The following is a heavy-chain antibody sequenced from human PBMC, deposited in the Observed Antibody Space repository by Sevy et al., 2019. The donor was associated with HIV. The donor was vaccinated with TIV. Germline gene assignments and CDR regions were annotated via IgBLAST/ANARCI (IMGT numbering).Heavy chain of an antibody. D-gene: IGHD3-22*01. CDR1: GFTFSNYA. CDR2: IWSDGAYQ. V-gene: IGHV3-33*01. Sequence: GSLRLSCAATGFTFSNYAMHWVRQAPGKGMEWVAIIWSDGAYQYHGDSVKGRFTISRDNSKNTLYLLMNNVRVEDTAVYYCARGGYYYDNAAYYALDSWGQGTLVTVSS. CDR3: ARGGYYYDNAAYYALDS. J-gene: IGHJ4*02.